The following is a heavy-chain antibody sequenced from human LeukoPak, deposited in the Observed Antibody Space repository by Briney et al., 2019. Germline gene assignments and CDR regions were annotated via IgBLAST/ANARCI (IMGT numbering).Heavy chain of an antibody. CDR2: ISGDGGST. CDR3: AKTPPSYGR. V-gene: IGHV3-43*02. D-gene: IGHD1-14*01. J-gene: IGHJ4*02. CDR1: GFIFDDYA. Sequence: GGSLRLSCAAPGFIFDDYAIHWVRQAPGKGLEWVSLISGDGGSTFYADSVKGRFTISRDNSKNSLYLQMNSLRTEDTALYYCAKTPPSYGRWGQGTLVTVSS.